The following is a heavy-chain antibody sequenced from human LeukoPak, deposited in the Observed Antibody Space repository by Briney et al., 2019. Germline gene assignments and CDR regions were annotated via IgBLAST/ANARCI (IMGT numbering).Heavy chain of an antibody. J-gene: IGHJ3*02. Sequence: SETLSLTCAVYGGSFSGYYWSWIRQPAGKGLEWIGRIYTSGSTNYNPSLKSRVTMSVDTSKNQFSLKLSSVTAADTAVYYCARGPSYYDFWSGYSSDHDAFDIWGQGTMVTVSS. CDR1: GGSFSGYY. CDR3: ARGPSYYDFWSGYSSDHDAFDI. D-gene: IGHD3-3*01. V-gene: IGHV4-59*10. CDR2: IYTSGST.